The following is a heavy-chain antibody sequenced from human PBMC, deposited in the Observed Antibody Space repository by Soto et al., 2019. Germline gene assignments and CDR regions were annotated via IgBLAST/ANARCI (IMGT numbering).Heavy chain of an antibody. J-gene: IGHJ4*02. V-gene: IGHV1-3*05. CDR1: GYTFTAYA. CDR2: INPANGNT. Sequence: QVQLAQSGAEERKPGASVKVSCEATGYTFTAYAMHWVCQAPGQRLEWMGWINPANGNTKYSQKFQGRLTITSDTSAKTVYMELSSLTSEDTAMYYCTRSAISPYGGLIGPFDYWGQGNLVTVSS. CDR3: TRSAISPYGGLIGPFDY. D-gene: IGHD3-16*02.